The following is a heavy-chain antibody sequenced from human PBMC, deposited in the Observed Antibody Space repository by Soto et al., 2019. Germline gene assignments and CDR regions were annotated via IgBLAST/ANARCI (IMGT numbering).Heavy chain of an antibody. CDR3: AKGSHIAAVGRNDL. D-gene: IGHD6-13*01. J-gene: IGHJ5*02. CDR1: GFSITTYA. CDR2: ISNDGSVK. Sequence: QVQLVESGGGVVQPGRSLRLSCAASGFSITTYAMHWVRQAPGKGLEWVAVISNDGSVKYYGDAVKGRFSISRDTSTNTVFLQMNSLRAEDTAVYYCAKGSHIAAVGRNDLWGQGTLVIVSS. V-gene: IGHV3-30*18.